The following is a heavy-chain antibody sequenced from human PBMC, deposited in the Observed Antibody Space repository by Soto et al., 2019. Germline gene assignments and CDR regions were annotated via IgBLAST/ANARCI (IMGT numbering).Heavy chain of an antibody. CDR2: IYYSGST. Sequence: SETRSLTGTVSGGSISSSSSYWGWIRQPPGKGLEWIGSIYYSGSTYYNPALKSRVNILQDTSKNQCSLNVTSMTAADTAVYYCARLCTPDYILRGPFDSCGQGTMVTVSS. D-gene: IGHD4-4*01. CDR1: GGSISSSSSY. CDR3: ARLCTPDYILRGPFDS. J-gene: IGHJ4*02. V-gene: IGHV4-39*01.